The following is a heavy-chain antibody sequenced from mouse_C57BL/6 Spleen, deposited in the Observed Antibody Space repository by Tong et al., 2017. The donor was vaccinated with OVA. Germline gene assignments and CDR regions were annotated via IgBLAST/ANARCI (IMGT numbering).Heavy chain of an antibody. CDR1: GYTFTSYG. D-gene: IGHD1-1*01. J-gene: IGHJ4*01. CDR3: ARRDYYGKDAMDY. Sequence: VQLQESGAELARPGASVKLSCKASGYTFTSYGISWVKQRTGQGLEWIGEIYPRSGNTYYNEKFKGKATLTADKSSSTAYMELRSLTSEDSAVYFCARRDYYGKDAMDYWGQGTSVTVSS. V-gene: IGHV1-81*01. CDR2: IYPRSGNT.